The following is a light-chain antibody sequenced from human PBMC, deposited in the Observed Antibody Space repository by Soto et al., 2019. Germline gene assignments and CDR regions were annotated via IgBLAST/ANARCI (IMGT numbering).Light chain of an antibody. CDR1: QGIASH. CDR3: QQVNSFPHI. Sequence: DIQLTQSPSFLSASVGDRVIITCRASQGIASHLAWYQQKPGKAPKLLVYAASSLQSGVPSRFSGSGFGKEFTLTISSLQPEDFATYYCQQVNSFPHIFGQGTKLEIK. CDR2: AAS. V-gene: IGKV1-9*01. J-gene: IGKJ2*01.